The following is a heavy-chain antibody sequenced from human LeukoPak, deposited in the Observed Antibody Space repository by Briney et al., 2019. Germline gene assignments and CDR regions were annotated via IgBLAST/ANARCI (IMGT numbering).Heavy chain of an antibody. CDR1: GFTFSSYS. CDR2: ISSSSSYI. CDR3: AKWGYCSSTSCYRSEIDY. J-gene: IGHJ4*02. D-gene: IGHD2-2*02. V-gene: IGHV3-21*01. Sequence: GGSLRLSCAASGFTFSSYSMNWVRQAPGKGLEWVSSISSSSSYIYYADSVKGRFTISRDNAKNSLYLQMNSLRAEDTAVYYCAKWGYCSSTSCYRSEIDYWGQGTLVTVSS.